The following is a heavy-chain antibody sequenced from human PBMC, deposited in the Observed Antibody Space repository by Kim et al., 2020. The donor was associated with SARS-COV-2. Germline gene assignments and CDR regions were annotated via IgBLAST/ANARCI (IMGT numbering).Heavy chain of an antibody. D-gene: IGHD3-10*01. CDR1: GGSISSSSYY. J-gene: IGHJ5*02. V-gene: IGHV4-39*07. CDR3: AGSVLLWFGEFPAPTNWFDP. Sequence: SETLSLTCTVSGGSISSSSYYWGWIRQPPGKGLEWIGSIYYSGSTYYNPSLKSRVTISVDTSKNQFSLKLSSVTAADTAVYYCAGSVLLWFGEFPAPTNWFDPWGQGTLVTVSS. CDR2: IYYSGST.